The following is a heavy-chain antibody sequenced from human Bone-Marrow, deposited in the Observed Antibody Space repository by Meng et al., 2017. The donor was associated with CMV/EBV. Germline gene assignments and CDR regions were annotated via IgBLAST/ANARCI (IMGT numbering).Heavy chain of an antibody. CDR1: GFTFSSYA. CDR3: AKYGDGYTCHY. D-gene: IGHD5-24*01. Sequence: GGSLRLSCAASGFTFSSYAMSWVRQAPGKGLDWVSSISGSGGSTYYADSVKGRFTISRNNSKNTLYLQMNSLRAEDTAVYYCAKYGDGYTCHYWGQGTLVTVSS. J-gene: IGHJ4*02. CDR2: ISGSGGST. V-gene: IGHV3-23*01.